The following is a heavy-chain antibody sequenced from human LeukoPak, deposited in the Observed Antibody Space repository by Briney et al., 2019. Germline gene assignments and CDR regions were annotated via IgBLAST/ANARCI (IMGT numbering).Heavy chain of an antibody. CDR3: ARAQAPYYDFWSGQSDYYYMDV. J-gene: IGHJ6*03. V-gene: IGHV1-8*02. Sequence: GASVKVSCKASGYTFTSYGISWVRQAPGQGLEWMGWMNPNSGNTGYAQKFQGRVTMTRNTSISTAYMELSSLRSEDTAVYYCARAQAPYYDFWSGQSDYYYMDVWGKGTTVTVSS. CDR1: GYTFTSYG. CDR2: MNPNSGNT. D-gene: IGHD3-3*01.